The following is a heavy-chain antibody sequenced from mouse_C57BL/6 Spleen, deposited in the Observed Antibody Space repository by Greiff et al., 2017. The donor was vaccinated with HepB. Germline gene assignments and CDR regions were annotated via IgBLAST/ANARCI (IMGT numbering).Heavy chain of an antibody. J-gene: IGHJ4*01. CDR2: INPYNGDT. CDR1: GYSFTGYF. V-gene: IGHV1-20*01. Sequence: EVKLQESGPELVKPRDSVKISCKASGYSFTGYFMNWVMQSHGKSLEWIGRINPYNGDTFYNQKFKGKATLTVDKSSSTAHMELRSLTSEDSAVYYCARMDYYAMDYWGQGTSVTVSS. CDR3: ARMDYYAMDY.